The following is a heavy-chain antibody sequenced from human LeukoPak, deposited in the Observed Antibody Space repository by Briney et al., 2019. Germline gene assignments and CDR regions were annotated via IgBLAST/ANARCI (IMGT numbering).Heavy chain of an antibody. Sequence: PGGSLRLSCAASGFTFSNYGMHWVRQAPGKGLEWVALIWYDGSNKYYTDSVKGRLTISRDNSKDTLFLQMNRLRAEDTAVYYCAREGPRGNSQFDYWGQGTLVTVST. J-gene: IGHJ4*02. CDR2: IWYDGSNK. CDR3: AREGPRGNSQFDY. V-gene: IGHV3-33*01. D-gene: IGHD2/OR15-2a*01. CDR1: GFTFSNYG.